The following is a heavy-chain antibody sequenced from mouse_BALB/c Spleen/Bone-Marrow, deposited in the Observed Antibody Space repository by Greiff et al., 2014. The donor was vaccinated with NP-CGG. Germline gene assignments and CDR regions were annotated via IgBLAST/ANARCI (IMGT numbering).Heavy chain of an antibody. CDR3: ARRDDAMDY. Sequence: VQRVESGAELVRPGTSVKVSCKASGYAFTNYLIEWVKQRPGQGLEWIGVINPGSGGTNYNEKFKGKATLTADKSSSTAYMQLSSLTSDDSAVYFCARRDDAMDYWGQGTSVTVSS. D-gene: IGHD3-3*01. CDR1: GYAFTNYL. CDR2: INPGSGGT. J-gene: IGHJ4*01. V-gene: IGHV1-54*03.